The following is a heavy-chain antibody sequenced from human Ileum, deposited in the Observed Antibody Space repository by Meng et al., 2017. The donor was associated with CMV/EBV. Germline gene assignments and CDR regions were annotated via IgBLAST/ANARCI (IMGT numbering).Heavy chain of an antibody. V-gene: IGHV4-4*07. CDR3: ARGPYSSSWSSFDY. CDR2: IYTSGST. D-gene: IGHD6-13*01. J-gene: IGHJ4*02. Sequence: QESGPVLVKPAGPLPLTCPVLRGSISSDYWSWIRQPAGKGLEWIGRIYTSGSTNYNPSLKSRVTMSVDTSKTQFSLKLSSVTAADTAVYYCARGPYSSSWSSFDYWGQGTLVTVSS. CDR1: RGSISSDY.